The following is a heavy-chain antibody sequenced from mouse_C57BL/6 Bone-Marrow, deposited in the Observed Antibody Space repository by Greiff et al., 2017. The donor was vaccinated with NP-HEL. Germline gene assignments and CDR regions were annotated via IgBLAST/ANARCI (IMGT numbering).Heavy chain of an antibody. Sequence: QVQLQQSGAELARPGASVKMSCKASGYTFTSYTMHWVKQRPGQGLEWIGYINPSSGYTKYNQKFKDKATLTADKSSSTAYMQLSSLTSEDSAVYYCASFIWDNYAMDYWGQGTSVTVSS. J-gene: IGHJ4*01. CDR2: INPSSGYT. D-gene: IGHD4-1*01. V-gene: IGHV1-4*01. CDR1: GYTFTSYT. CDR3: ASFIWDNYAMDY.